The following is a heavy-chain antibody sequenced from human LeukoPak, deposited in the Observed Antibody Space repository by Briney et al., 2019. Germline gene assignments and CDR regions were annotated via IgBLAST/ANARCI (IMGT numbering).Heavy chain of an antibody. Sequence: PGGSLRLSCAASGFTFSSYAIFWVRQAPGKGLEWVAIISYDGSNEYYADSVKGRFTISRDNSKNMLYLQMNSLRSEDTAVYYCARGPSSYYESSGYSYYFDFWGQGTLVTVSS. D-gene: IGHD3-22*01. V-gene: IGHV3-30-3*01. CDR1: GFTFSSYA. CDR3: ARGPSSYYESSGYSYYFDF. J-gene: IGHJ4*02. CDR2: ISYDGSNE.